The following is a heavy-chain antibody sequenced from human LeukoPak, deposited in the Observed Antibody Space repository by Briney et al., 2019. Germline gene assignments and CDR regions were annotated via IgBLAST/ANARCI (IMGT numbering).Heavy chain of an antibody. J-gene: IGHJ4*02. Sequence: PGGSLRLSCAASGFTFSSYSMDWVRQAPGKGLEWVSCISSSSSYIYYADSVKGRFTISRDNAKNSLYLQMNSLRAEDTAVYYCARDGGLSMIVVVADGYFDYWGQGTLVTVSS. V-gene: IGHV3-21*01. CDR3: ARDGGLSMIVVVADGYFDY. CDR1: GFTFSSYS. D-gene: IGHD3-22*01. CDR2: ISSSSSYI.